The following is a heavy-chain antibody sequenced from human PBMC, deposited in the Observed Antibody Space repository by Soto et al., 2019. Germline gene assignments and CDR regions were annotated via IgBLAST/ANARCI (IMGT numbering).Heavy chain of an antibody. CDR3: ARERGEWFGDLLPHGWSDP. D-gene: IGHD3-10*01. V-gene: IGHV4-59*01. Sequence: SETLSLTCTVSCGSISDYYWSWIRQPPGKGLEWIGYILYTGYTNYNPSLKSRITISIDTSRNQFSLRLSSVTAADTAVYYSARERGEWFGDLLPHGWSDPWSQGTLVTISP. CDR2: ILYTGYT. J-gene: IGHJ5*02. CDR1: CGSISDYY.